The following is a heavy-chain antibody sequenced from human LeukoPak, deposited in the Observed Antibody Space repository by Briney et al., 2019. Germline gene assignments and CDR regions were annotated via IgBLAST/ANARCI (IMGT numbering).Heavy chain of an antibody. V-gene: IGHV1-18*01. D-gene: IGHD1-26*01. CDR2: ISAYNGNT. CDR1: GYTFTSYG. Sequence: ASVKVSCRASGYTFTSYGISWVRQAPGQGLEWMGWISAYNGNTNYAQKLQGRVTMTEDTSTDTAYMELSSLRSEDTAVYYCTTSGELLYMRYYYYGMDVWGQGTTVTVSS. J-gene: IGHJ6*02. CDR3: TTSGELLYMRYYYYGMDV.